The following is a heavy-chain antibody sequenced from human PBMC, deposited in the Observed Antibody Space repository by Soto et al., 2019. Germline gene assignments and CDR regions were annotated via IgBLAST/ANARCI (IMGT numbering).Heavy chain of an antibody. D-gene: IGHD4-4*01. J-gene: IGHJ6*02. CDR1: GDSINSYY. CDR2: SYYSGTT. V-gene: IGHV4-59*01. Sequence: QVQLQESGPGLVKPSETLSLTCTVSGDSINSYYWSWIRQPPGKGLEWIGYSYYSGTTNYNPSLKSRVNISVHTAKNQFSLKLSSVTAANTAVYYWARGSGTLTTYYYYYGNDAWGQGTTVTVSS. CDR3: ARGSGTLTTYYYYYGNDA.